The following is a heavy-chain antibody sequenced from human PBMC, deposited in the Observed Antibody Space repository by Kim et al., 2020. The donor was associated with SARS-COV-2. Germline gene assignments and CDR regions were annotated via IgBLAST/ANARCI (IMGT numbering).Heavy chain of an antibody. Sequence: PSLKGRATRSVDTSKNQFSMELTSVTAADTAMYYCARRAGQLGTPFDYWGQGTLVTVSS. CDR3: ARRAGQLGTPFDY. J-gene: IGHJ4*02. V-gene: IGHV4-59*08. D-gene: IGHD6-13*01.